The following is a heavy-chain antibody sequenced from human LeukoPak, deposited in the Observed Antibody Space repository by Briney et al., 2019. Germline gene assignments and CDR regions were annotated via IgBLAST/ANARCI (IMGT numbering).Heavy chain of an antibody. CDR2: ISSSSSYT. Sequence: GGSLRLSCAASGFTFTTYRMEWVRQAPGKGLEWVSSISSSSSYTYYADSVKGRFTISRDNSKNTLYLQMNSLRAEDTAVYYCARDSGLAVAGLLDYWGQGTLVTVSS. J-gene: IGHJ4*02. V-gene: IGHV3-21*01. CDR3: ARDSGLAVAGLLDY. D-gene: IGHD6-19*01. CDR1: GFTFTTYR.